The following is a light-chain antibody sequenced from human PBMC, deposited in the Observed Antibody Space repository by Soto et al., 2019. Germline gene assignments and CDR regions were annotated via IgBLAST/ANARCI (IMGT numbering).Light chain of an antibody. CDR2: GAS. V-gene: IGKV3-15*01. CDR3: QQYRDWPRT. J-gene: IGKJ1*01. CDR1: QSVDIN. Sequence: EIVLTQSPSALSVCPGERFTLSCRASQSVDINLAWYQQKPGQAPRLLIYGASTRAIDMPGRFSGRGSGTEFTLTISSLQSEDFAVYYCQQYRDWPRTFGQGTKVDIK.